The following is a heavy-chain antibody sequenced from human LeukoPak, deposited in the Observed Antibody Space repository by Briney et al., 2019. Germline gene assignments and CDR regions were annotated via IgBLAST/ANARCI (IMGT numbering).Heavy chain of an antibody. Sequence: SETLSLTCTVSGGSISPYYWSWIRQPPGQGLEWLGYIYYSGNTDYNPSLKSRVAISVDTSKNQFSLKLSSVTAADTAVYYCARSTGSTMFIDYWGQGTLVTVSS. V-gene: IGHV4-59*01. CDR1: GGSISPYY. CDR3: ARSTGSTMFIDY. D-gene: IGHD3-10*02. CDR2: IYYSGNT. J-gene: IGHJ4*02.